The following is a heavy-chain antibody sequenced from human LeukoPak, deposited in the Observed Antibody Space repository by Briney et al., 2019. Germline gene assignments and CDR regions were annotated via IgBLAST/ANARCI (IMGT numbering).Heavy chain of an antibody. CDR2: MNQDGSEK. CDR1: GFTFSNYW. CDR3: GYCSGGSCFDY. J-gene: IGHJ4*02. D-gene: IGHD2-15*01. V-gene: IGHV3-7*03. Sequence: GGSLRLSCAASGFTFSNYWMSWVRQAPGKGLEWVANMNQDGSEKYYVDSVKGRFTISRDNAKNSLYLQMNGLRAVDTAVYYCGYCSGGSCFDYWGQGTLVTVSS.